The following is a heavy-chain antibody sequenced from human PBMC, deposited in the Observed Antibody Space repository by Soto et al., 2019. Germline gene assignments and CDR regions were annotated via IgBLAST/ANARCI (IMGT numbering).Heavy chain of an antibody. CDR3: ARDHHRYSGYDYVDY. J-gene: IGHJ4*02. Sequence: GGSLRLSCAASGFTFSDYYMNWIRQAPGKGLEWVSYITSSGRTTYYADSVKGRFTISRDNAKNSLYLQMNSLRAEDTAVYYCARDHHRYSGYDYVDYWGQGT. V-gene: IGHV3-11*01. CDR2: ITSSGRTT. CDR1: GFTFSDYY. D-gene: IGHD5-12*01.